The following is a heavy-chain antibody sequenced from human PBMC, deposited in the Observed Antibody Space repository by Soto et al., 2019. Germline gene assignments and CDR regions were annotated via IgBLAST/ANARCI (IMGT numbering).Heavy chain of an antibody. CDR1: GFTFENYA. V-gene: IGHV3-48*01. CDR2: IYRSGTTM. D-gene: IGHD6-25*01. CDR3: ARASAGRLPRRADYYCAMDV. J-gene: IGHJ6*02. Sequence: PGGSLRLSCATSGFTFENYAMNWVRQAPGKGLGWVSYIYRSGTTMYYADAVKGRFTIARDDAENSLYLPMNSLRAEDTAGDYGARASAGRLPRRADYYCAMDVRGQGTTVTVSS.